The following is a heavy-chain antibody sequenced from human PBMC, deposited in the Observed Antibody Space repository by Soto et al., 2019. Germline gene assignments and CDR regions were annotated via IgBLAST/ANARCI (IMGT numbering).Heavy chain of an antibody. CDR1: GYTFTSYA. CDR3: ARDPRVLRFLPYYHYDMDV. J-gene: IGHJ6*02. CDR2: INAGNGNT. Sequence: ASVKVSCKASGYTFTSYAMHWVRQAPGQRLEWMGWINAGNGNTKYSQKFQGRVTRTRDTSASTAYMELSSLRSEDTAVYYCARDPRVLRFLPYYHYDMDVWGQGTTVTVSS. D-gene: IGHD3-3*01. V-gene: IGHV1-3*01.